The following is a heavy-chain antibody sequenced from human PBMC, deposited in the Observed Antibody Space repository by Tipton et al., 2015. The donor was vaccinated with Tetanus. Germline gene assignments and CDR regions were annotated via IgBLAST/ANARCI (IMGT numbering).Heavy chain of an antibody. CDR2: VDDSGST. D-gene: IGHD2-2*01. Sequence: TLSLTCAVYGGSLSRYYWTWIRQPPGKGLEWIGEVDDSGSTNYSPSLKSRVTISLDTSKNQFSLKLSSVTAADTAIYYCAREVPAAGHFDSWGQGTLVTVSS. V-gene: IGHV4-34*01. CDR3: AREVPAAGHFDS. CDR1: GGSLSRYY. J-gene: IGHJ4*02.